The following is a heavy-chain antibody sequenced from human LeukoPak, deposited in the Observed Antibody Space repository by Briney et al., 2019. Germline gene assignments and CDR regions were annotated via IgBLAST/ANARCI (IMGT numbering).Heavy chain of an antibody. J-gene: IGHJ4*02. CDR3: AREGGPYRPLDY. V-gene: IGHV4-61*01. Sequence: PSETLSLTCTVSGASVSSESYYWSWIRQPPGKGLEWIGYIYYSGNTNYSPSLKSRVTISVDTSKNQFSLRLSSVTAADTAVYYCAREGGPYRPLDYSGQGTLVTVAS. CDR1: GASVSSESYY. CDR2: IYYSGNT.